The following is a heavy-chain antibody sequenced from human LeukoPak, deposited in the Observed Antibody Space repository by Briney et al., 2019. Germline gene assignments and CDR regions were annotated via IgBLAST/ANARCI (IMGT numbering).Heavy chain of an antibody. Sequence: PSETLSLTCTVSGGSITTYWSWFRQPPGRGREWIGNIYNRGSTNYNPFLKSRVTISVDTSKHQFSLKLSSVTAADTAVYYCARLAFWSGYYFDYWGQGTLVTVSS. CDR3: ARLAFWSGYYFDY. J-gene: IGHJ4*02. CDR1: GGSITTY. D-gene: IGHD3-3*01. CDR2: IYNRGST. V-gene: IGHV4-59*08.